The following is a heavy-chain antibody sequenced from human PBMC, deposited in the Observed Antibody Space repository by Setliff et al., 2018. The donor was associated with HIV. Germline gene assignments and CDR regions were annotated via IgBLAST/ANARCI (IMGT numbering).Heavy chain of an antibody. J-gene: IGHJ6*03. Sequence: SETLSLTCAVYGESFTDYFWTWIRQSPGKGLEWLGEINHSGSTNRNPSLKSRFIVSVDTSKNQFSLRLNSVTAADTAVYYCARGREVKRDTYYDYFYMDVWSRGTAVTVSS. CDR1: GESFTDYF. CDR2: INHSGST. CDR3: ARGREVKRDTYYDYFYMDV. D-gene: IGHD1-26*01. V-gene: IGHV4-34*01.